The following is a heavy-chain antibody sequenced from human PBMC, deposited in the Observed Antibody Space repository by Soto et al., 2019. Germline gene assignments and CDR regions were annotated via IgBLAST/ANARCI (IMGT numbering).Heavy chain of an antibody. CDR1: GGSISSSSYY. V-gene: IGHV4-39*01. CDR3: ARLSYGPGRAIDY. Sequence: QLQLQESGPGMVKPSETLSLTCTVSGGSISSSSYYWGWIRQPPGKGLEWIGSIYYSGSTYYNPSLKSRVTISVDTSKNQFSLQLSSVTAADTAVYYCARLSYGPGRAIDYWGQGTLVTVSS. J-gene: IGHJ4*02. D-gene: IGHD3-10*01. CDR2: IYYSGST.